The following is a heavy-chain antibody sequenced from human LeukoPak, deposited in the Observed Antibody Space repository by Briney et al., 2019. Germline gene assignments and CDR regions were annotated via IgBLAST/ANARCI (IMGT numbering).Heavy chain of an antibody. CDR3: ARDRPFSGWYEALITDAFDI. CDR1: GGSISSGSYY. CDR2: IYTSGST. Sequence: PSQTLSLTCTVSGGSISSGSYYWSWIRQPAGKGLEWIGRIYTSGSTNYNPSLKSRVTISVDTSKNQFSLKLSYVTAADTAVYYCARDRPFSGWYEALITDAFDIWGQGTMVTVSS. D-gene: IGHD6-19*01. J-gene: IGHJ3*02. V-gene: IGHV4-61*02.